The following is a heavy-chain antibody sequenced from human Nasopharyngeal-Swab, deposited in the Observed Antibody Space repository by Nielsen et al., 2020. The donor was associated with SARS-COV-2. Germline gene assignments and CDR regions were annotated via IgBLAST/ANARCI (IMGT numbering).Heavy chain of an antibody. J-gene: IGHJ6*02. CDR2: ISYDGSNK. V-gene: IGHV3-30*04. CDR1: GFTFSSYA. Sequence: GESLKISCAASGFTFSSYAMHWVRQAPGKGLEWVAVISYDGSNKYYADSVKGRFTISRDNSKNTLYLQMNSLRADDTALYYCARCFGTAPENQIYGMDVWGQGTTVTVSS. D-gene: IGHD1-14*01. CDR3: ARCFGTAPENQIYGMDV.